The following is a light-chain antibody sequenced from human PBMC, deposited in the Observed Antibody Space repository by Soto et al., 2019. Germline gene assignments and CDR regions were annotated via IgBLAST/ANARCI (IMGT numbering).Light chain of an antibody. J-gene: IGKJ5*01. V-gene: IGKV3-15*01. CDR1: QGIDID. Sequence: EILMAQSPTTLSVSPGERATLSCRASQGIDIDLAWYQQKPGQAPRLLIFGASTRATGIPARFSGSGSGTEFSLIISSLQSEDFEVYYCQQYSAWPITFDQGTRLDIK. CDR3: QQYSAWPIT. CDR2: GAS.